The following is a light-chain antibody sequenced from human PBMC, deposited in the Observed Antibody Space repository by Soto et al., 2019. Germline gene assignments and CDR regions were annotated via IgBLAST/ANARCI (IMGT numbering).Light chain of an antibody. CDR1: QSVSSN. CDR3: QQYNNWPPAWT. Sequence: EIVLSQSPGTLSFSPGERATLSCRASQSVSSNLAWYQQKPGQAPRLLIYDASNRATGIPARFSGSGSGTDFTLTISSLQSEDFAVYYCQQYNNWPPAWTFGQGTKV. CDR2: DAS. V-gene: IGKV3D-15*01. J-gene: IGKJ1*01.